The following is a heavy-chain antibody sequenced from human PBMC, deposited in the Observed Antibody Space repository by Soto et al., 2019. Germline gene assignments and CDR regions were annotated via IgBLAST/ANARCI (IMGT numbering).Heavy chain of an antibody. D-gene: IGHD5-18*01. V-gene: IGHV3-23*01. CDR2: ISGSGGST. CDR1: GFTFSSYA. J-gene: IGHJ4*02. CDR3: AKIAGDIQLWSGDFDY. Sequence: GGSLRLSCAASGFTFSSYAMSWVRQAPGKGLEWVSAISGSGGSTYYADSVKGRFTISRDNSKNTLYLQMNSLRAEDTAVYYCAKIAGDIQLWSGDFDYWGQGTLVTVSS.